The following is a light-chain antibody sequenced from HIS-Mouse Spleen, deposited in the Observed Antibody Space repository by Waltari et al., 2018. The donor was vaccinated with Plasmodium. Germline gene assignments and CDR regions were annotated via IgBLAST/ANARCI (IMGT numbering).Light chain of an antibody. CDR2: GAS. Sequence: EIVMTQSPATLSVSPGERATLSCSASQSVSSNLAWYQQKPGQSPRFLIYGASTRATGIPARFSGSGSGTEFTLTISSLQSEDFAVYYCQQYNNWPPYTFGQGTKLEIK. CDR3: QQYNNWPPYT. J-gene: IGKJ2*01. V-gene: IGKV3-15*01. CDR1: QSVSSN.